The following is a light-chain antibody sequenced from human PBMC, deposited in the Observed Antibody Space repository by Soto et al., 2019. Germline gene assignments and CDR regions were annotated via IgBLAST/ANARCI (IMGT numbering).Light chain of an antibody. CDR2: GAS. V-gene: IGKV3-20*01. Sequence: EIVLTQSPGTLSLSPGARATLSCRASQSVRSSYLAWYQQKPGQAPRLLIYGASTRATGIPDRFSGSGSGTDFTLTISRLEPEDFAVYYCQPYGGSLSITFGQGTRLEIK. J-gene: IGKJ5*01. CDR1: QSVRSSY. CDR3: QPYGGSLSIT.